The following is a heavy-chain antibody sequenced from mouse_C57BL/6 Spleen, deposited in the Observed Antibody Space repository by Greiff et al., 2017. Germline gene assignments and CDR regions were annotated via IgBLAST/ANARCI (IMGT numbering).Heavy chain of an antibody. D-gene: IGHD2-12*01. CDR2: ISSGGSYT. CDR1: GFTFSSYG. CDR3: ARGGYYIAMGY. J-gene: IGHJ4*01. V-gene: IGHV5-6*01. Sequence: EVQVVEPGADLVKPGGSLKLSCAASGFTFSSYGMSWVRQTPDKRLEWVATISSGGSYTYYPDSVKGRFTLSRDTAKNTLYLQMSSLKSEDTAMYYCARGGYYIAMGYWGHGTSVTVSS.